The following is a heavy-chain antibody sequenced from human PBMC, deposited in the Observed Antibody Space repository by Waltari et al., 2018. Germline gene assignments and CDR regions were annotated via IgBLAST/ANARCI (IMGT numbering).Heavy chain of an antibody. D-gene: IGHD6-19*01. J-gene: IGHJ6*02. CDR2: MNTPIGNS. CDR1: GYTCTSYH. CDR3: AREFRSAAGHLNGMDI. V-gene: IGHV1-8*01. Sequence: QVQLVQSGAEVKKPGSSVKVSGKASGYTCTSYHLTWVRQAPGQGLECMGWMNTPIGNSAFAEKFQGRVTMTRDTSINTAYMELSGLRSEDTAVYYCAREFRSAAGHLNGMDIWGQGTAVTVSS.